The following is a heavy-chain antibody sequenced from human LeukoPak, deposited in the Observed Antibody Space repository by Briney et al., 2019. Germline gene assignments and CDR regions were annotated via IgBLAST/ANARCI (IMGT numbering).Heavy chain of an antibody. CDR2: IYYSGST. CDR1: GGSISSYY. Sequence: SETLSLTCTVSGGSISSYYWSWIRQPPGEGLGWIGYIYYSGSTNYNPSLKGRVTISVDTSKKQFSLKLRSVAAAAPAGYYCARDFPNWGGKTYYYNYMDVWGKGTTVTVAS. CDR3: ARDFPNWGGKTYYYNYMDV. V-gene: IGHV4-59*01. D-gene: IGHD7-27*01. J-gene: IGHJ6*03.